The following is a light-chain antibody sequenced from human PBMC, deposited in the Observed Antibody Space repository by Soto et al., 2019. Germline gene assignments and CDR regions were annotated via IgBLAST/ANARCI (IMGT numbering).Light chain of an antibody. CDR2: QVS. CDR3: MQGTHWPPYT. Sequence: DVVMTQSPLSLPVTLGQPASISCRSSKSFAYIVGNPYLNWFHQRPGQPPRRLIYQVSNRDSGVPDRFSGSGSGTDFTLKISRVEADDVGVYYCMQGTHWPPYTFGQGTKLEIK. CDR1: KSFAYIVGNPY. J-gene: IGKJ2*01. V-gene: IGKV2-30*01.